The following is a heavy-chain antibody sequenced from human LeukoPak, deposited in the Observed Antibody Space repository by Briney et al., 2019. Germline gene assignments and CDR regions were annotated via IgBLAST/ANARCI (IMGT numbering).Heavy chain of an antibody. J-gene: IGHJ4*02. V-gene: IGHV3-23*01. D-gene: IGHD6-13*01. Sequence: PGGSLGLSCAASGFTFSSSAMNWIRQSPGKGLEWVSGISAGSGGIYYADSVRGRFTISRDNSKNTLSLLMNSLRAEDTAVYYCAKAGSAWYYFDFWGQGTLVTVSS. CDR2: ISAGSGGI. CDR1: GFTFSSSA. CDR3: AKAGSAWYYFDF.